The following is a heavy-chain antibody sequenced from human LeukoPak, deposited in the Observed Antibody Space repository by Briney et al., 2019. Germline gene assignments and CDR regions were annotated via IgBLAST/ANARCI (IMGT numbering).Heavy chain of an antibody. V-gene: IGHV1-2*02. J-gene: IGHJ3*02. CDR3: ARDLAFGEMVTNRGAFDI. D-gene: IGHD5-24*01. Sequence: ASVKVSCKASGYTFTGYYIHWVRQAPGQGLAWMGWINPYSGGTNYAQKFQDRVTMTRDTSISTVYMELTRLRSDDTAVYYCARDLAFGEMVTNRGAFDIWGQGTMVTVSS. CDR2: INPYSGGT. CDR1: GYTFTGYY.